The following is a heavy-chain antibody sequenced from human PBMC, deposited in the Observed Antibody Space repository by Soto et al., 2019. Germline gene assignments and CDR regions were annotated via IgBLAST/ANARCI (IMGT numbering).Heavy chain of an antibody. CDR3: AKDLRDSSGWYKFDY. D-gene: IGHD6-19*01. V-gene: IGHV3-30*18. J-gene: IGHJ4*02. CDR1: GFTFSSYG. Sequence: WGSLRLSCAASGFTFSSYGMHWVRQAPGKGLEWVAVISYDGSNKYYADSVKGRFTISRDNSKNTLYLQMNSLRAEDTAVYYCAKDLRDSSGWYKFDYWGQGTLVTVSS. CDR2: ISYDGSNK.